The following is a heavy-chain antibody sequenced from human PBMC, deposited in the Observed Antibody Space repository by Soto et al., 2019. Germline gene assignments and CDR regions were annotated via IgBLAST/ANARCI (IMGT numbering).Heavy chain of an antibody. CDR2: IYYSGGT. V-gene: IGHV4-59*12. CDR1: GGSISSYY. J-gene: IGHJ4*02. CDR3: ARESRSWYGSIWDY. Sequence: QVQLQESGPGLVKPSETLSLTCTVSGGSISSYYWSWIRQPPGKGLEWIGYIYYSGGTNYNPSLKRRVTISVDPSKNQFSLKLSSVTAADTAVYYCARESRSWYGSIWDYWGQGTLVTVSS. D-gene: IGHD6-13*01.